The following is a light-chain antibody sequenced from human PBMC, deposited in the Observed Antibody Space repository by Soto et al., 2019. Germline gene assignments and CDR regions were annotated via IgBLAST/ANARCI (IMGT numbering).Light chain of an antibody. CDR2: AAS. Sequence: AIQMTQSPSSLSAFGGDRVTISCRASQDIRNDLGWYQQKPGKAPKLLIYAASMLQSGVPSRFSGSGSSTDFTLTISSLQPEDFATYSCLQDYIYPWTFGQGTKVEIK. J-gene: IGKJ1*01. CDR3: LQDYIYPWT. V-gene: IGKV1-6*01. CDR1: QDIRND.